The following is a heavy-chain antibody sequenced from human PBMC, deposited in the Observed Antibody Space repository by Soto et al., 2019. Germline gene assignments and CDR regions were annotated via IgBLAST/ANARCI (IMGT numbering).Heavy chain of an antibody. CDR1: GFTFSSYA. V-gene: IGHV3-30-3*01. J-gene: IGHJ6*02. CDR3: ARAGMGRYCSGGSCYLEGYYGMDG. Sequence: QVQLVESGGGVVQPGRSPRLSCAASGFTFSSYAMHWVRQAPGKGLEWVAVISYDGSNKYQADSVKGRFTISRDNSKNTLYLQMNSLRAEDTAVYYCARAGMGRYCSGGSCYLEGYYGMDGWGQGTTVTVSS. CDR2: ISYDGSNK. D-gene: IGHD2-15*01.